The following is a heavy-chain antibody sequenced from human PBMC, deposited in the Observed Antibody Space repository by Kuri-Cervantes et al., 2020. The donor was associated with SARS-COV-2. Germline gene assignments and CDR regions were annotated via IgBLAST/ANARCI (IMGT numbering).Heavy chain of an antibody. CDR3: AREPPGWLRNSGENWYFDL. D-gene: IGHD5-12*01. CDR2: IYYSGST. CDR1: CGPISSYY. V-gene: IGHV4-59*01. J-gene: IGHJ2*01. Sequence: ESLKIPCPGSCGPISSYYWSWIRQPPGKGLEWIGYIYYSGSTNYNPSLKSRVTISVDTSKNQFSLKLSSVTAADTAVYYCAREPPGWLRNSGENWYFDLWGRGTLVTVSS.